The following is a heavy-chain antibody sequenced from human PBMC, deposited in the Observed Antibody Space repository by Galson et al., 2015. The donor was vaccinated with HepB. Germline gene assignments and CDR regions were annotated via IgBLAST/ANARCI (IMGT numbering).Heavy chain of an antibody. Sequence: SLRLSCAASTFIFSAYSMNWVRQAPGKGLEWIAYIGPSTTAIYYADSVKGRFTISRDNAKNSLYLQMNSLKAEDTAVYYCVFFRGHDQKPLDYWGQGKLVTVSS. CDR2: IGPSTTAI. CDR3: VFFRGHDQKPLDY. J-gene: IGHJ4*01. CDR1: TFIFSAYS. D-gene: IGHD2-15*01. V-gene: IGHV3-48*04.